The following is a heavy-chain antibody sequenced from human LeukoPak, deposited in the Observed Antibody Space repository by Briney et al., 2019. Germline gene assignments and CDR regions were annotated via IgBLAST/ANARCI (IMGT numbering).Heavy chain of an antibody. CDR1: GVAFSSYG. CDR3: AKDPTAPGTAEYFQH. V-gene: IGHV3-30*18. Sequence: GRSLRLSCAASGVAFSSYGMHWVRQAPGKGLEWVAFISYVGSTKYYADPVKGRFTISRDNSKNTLYLEMNSLRAEDTAVYYCAKDPTAPGTAEYFQHWSQGTLVTVSS. CDR2: ISYVGSTK. D-gene: IGHD1-7*01. J-gene: IGHJ1*01.